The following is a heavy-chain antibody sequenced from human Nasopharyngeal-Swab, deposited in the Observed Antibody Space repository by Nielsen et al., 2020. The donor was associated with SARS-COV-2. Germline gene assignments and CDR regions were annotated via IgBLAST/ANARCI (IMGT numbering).Heavy chain of an antibody. Sequence: GGSLRLSCATSGFTFGPYTMTWVRQAPGKGLQWISYITSGNSVQYADSVRGRFTISRDNAKNSLYLQMNSLTAEDTAVYYCARERGGGYGDYWGQGTLVTVSS. J-gene: IGHJ4*02. D-gene: IGHD5-12*01. CDR1: GFTFGPYT. CDR2: ITSGNSV. V-gene: IGHV3-48*04. CDR3: ARERGGGYGDY.